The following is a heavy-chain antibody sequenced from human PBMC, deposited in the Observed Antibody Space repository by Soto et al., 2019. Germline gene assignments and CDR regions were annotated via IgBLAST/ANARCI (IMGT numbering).Heavy chain of an antibody. CDR3: ARVPSYGDFDY. CDR2: IYYSGST. D-gene: IGHD4-17*01. V-gene: IGHV4-59*01. CDR1: GGSISSYY. Sequence: TSETLSLTCTVSGGSISSYYWSWIRQPPGKGLEWIGYIYYSGSTNYNPSLKSRVTISVDTSKNQFSLKLSSVTAADTAVYYCARVPSYGDFDYWGQGTLVTVSS. J-gene: IGHJ4*02.